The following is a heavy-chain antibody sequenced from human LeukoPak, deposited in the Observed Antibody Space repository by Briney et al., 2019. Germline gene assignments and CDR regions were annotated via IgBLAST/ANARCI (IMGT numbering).Heavy chain of an antibody. CDR1: GFTFGKYW. D-gene: IGHD3/OR15-3a*01. CDR3: ARDQYDTWSRRGNFDS. J-gene: IGHJ4*02. V-gene: IGHV3-7*03. Sequence: PGGSLRLSCVASGFTFGKYWMSWVRQAPGKGLEWVANIKLDGSEKNYVDSVKGRFTISRDNTMNSLYLQMNSLRAEDTAVFYCARDQYDTWSRRGNFDSWGQGTLVIVSS. CDR2: IKLDGSEK.